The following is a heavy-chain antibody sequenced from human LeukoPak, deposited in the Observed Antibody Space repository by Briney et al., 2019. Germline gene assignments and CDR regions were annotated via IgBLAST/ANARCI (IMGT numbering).Heavy chain of an antibody. J-gene: IGHJ4*02. CDR3: ARETVGLDY. V-gene: IGHV3-23*01. D-gene: IGHD4-23*01. CDR2: ISGSGTST. CDR1: GFTFSSYA. Sequence: PGGSLRLSCAASGFTFSSYAMAWVRQAPGKGLQCVSVISGSGTSTYYADSVKGRFTISRDNAKNSLYLQINSLRDEDTAVYYCARETVGLDYWGQGTLVTVSS.